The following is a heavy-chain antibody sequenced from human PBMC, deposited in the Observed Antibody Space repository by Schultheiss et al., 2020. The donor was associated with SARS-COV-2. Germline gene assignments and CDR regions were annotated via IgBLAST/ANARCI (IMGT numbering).Heavy chain of an antibody. D-gene: IGHD3-22*01. CDR2: ISYDGSNK. CDR1: GFTFSSYG. V-gene: IGHV3-30*18. J-gene: IGHJ3*02. CDR3: AKVPNHYYDSSGYLDAFDI. Sequence: GGSLRLSCAASGFTFSSYGMHWVRQAPGKRLEWVAVISYDGSNKYYADSVKGRFTISRDNSKNTLYLQMNSLRAEDTAVYYCAKVPNHYYDSSGYLDAFDIWGQGTMVTVSS.